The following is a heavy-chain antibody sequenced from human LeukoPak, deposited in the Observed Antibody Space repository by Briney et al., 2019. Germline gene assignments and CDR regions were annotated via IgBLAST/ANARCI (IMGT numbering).Heavy chain of an antibody. Sequence: GSLRLSCAASGFTFSSYSMNWVRQAPGKGLEWVSYISSSSSTIYYADSVKGRFTISRDNAKNSLYLQMNSLRAEDTAVYYCARATIMITFGADYWGQGTLVTVSS. CDR2: ISSSSSTI. J-gene: IGHJ4*02. V-gene: IGHV3-48*04. CDR1: GFTFSSYS. D-gene: IGHD3-16*01. CDR3: ARATIMITFGADY.